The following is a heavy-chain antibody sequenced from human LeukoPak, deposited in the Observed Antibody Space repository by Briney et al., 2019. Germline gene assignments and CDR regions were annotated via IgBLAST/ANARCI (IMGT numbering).Heavy chain of an antibody. D-gene: IGHD1-26*01. CDR1: GGSFSGYY. J-gene: IGHJ4*02. Sequence: SETLSLTCAVYGGSFSGYYWSWIRQPPGKGLEWIGEINHSGSTNYNPSLKSRVTISVDTSKNQFSPKLSSVTAADTAVYYCALLGAPFDYWGQGTLVTVSS. V-gene: IGHV4-34*01. CDR2: INHSGST. CDR3: ALLGAPFDY.